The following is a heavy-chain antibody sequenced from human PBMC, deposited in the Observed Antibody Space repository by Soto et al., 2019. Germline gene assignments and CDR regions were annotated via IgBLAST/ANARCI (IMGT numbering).Heavy chain of an antibody. CDR2: ISSSSSYI. CDR3: ASLPAGTVDY. CDR1: GFTFSSYS. V-gene: IGHV3-21*01. D-gene: IGHD6-13*01. J-gene: IGHJ4*02. Sequence: GGSLRLSCAASGFTFSSYSMNWVRQAPGKGLEWVSSISSSSSYIYYADSVKGRFTISRDNAKNSLYLQMNSLSAEDTAVYYCASLPAGTVDYWGQGTLVTVSS.